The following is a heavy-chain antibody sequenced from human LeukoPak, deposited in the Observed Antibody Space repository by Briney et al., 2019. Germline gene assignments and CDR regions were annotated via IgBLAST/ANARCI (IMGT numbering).Heavy chain of an antibody. J-gene: IGHJ4*02. CDR3: ARDRAALIGFHY. D-gene: IGHD2-15*01. CDR2: IFYIGST. Sequence: SETLSLTCTVSGGSISSYYWSWIRQPPGKGLEWVGHIFYIGSTNYNPSLKSQVTISIDTSKKQFSLKLSSVTAADTAVYYCARDRAALIGFHYWGQGTPVTVSS. CDR1: GGSISSYY. V-gene: IGHV4-59*12.